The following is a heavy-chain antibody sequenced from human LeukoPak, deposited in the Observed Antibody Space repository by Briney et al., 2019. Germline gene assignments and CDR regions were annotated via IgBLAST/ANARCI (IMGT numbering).Heavy chain of an antibody. V-gene: IGHV3-9*01. Sequence: GRSLRLSCAASGFTFVDYAMHWVRQAPGKGLEWVSGISWNSGSIGYADSVKGRFTISRDNAKNSLYLQMNSLRAEDTALYYCAKDISSTIVVVPAAKGDYYYYYGMDVWGQGTTVTVSS. CDR3: AKDISSTIVVVPAAKGDYYYYYGMDV. CDR2: ISWNSGSI. J-gene: IGHJ6*02. CDR1: GFTFVDYA. D-gene: IGHD2-2*01.